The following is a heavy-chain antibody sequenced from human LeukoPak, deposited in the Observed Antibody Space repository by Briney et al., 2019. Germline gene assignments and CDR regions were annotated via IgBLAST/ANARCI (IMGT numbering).Heavy chain of an antibody. D-gene: IGHD4-17*01. Sequence: PGRSLRLSCAASGFNFDDYAMHWVRQPPGKGLEWVSGISWNSGSIGYADSVKGRFTISRDNAKNSLYLQMNSLRAEDMALYYCAKDQTPWTTVTTWVGAFDIWGQGTMVTVSS. CDR3: AKDQTPWTTVTTWVGAFDI. J-gene: IGHJ3*02. CDR2: ISWNSGSI. CDR1: GFNFDDYA. V-gene: IGHV3-9*03.